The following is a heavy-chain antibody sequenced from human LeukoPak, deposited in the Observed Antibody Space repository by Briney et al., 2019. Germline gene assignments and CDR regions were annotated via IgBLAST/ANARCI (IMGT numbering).Heavy chain of an antibody. D-gene: IGHD1-26*01. V-gene: IGHV1-18*01. CDR3: ARDRRGSYYDDDAFDI. CDR1: GYTFTSYG. CDR2: ISAYNGNT. Sequence: ASVKVSCKASGYTFTSYGISWVRQAPGQGLEWMGWISAYNGNTNYAQKLQGRVIMTTDTSTSTAYMELRSLRSDDTAVYYCARDRRGSYYDDDAFDIWGQGTMVTVSS. J-gene: IGHJ3*02.